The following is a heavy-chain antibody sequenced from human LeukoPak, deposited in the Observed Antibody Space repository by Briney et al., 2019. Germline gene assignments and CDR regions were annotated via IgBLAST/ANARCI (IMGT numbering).Heavy chain of an antibody. J-gene: IGHJ6*04. V-gene: IGHV3-23*01. CDR3: AELGITMIGGV. Sequence: GGSLRLSCAASGFTFSIYAMSWVRQAPGKGLEWVSAFSGSGGSTYYADSVKGRFTISRDNAKNSLYLQMNSLRAEDTAVYYCAELGITMIGGVWGKGTTVTISS. D-gene: IGHD3-10*02. CDR2: FSGSGGST. CDR1: GFTFSIYA.